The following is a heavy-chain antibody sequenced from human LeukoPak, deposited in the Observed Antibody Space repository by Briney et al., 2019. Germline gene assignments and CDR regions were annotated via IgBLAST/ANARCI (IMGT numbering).Heavy chain of an antibody. CDR2: ISYDGSEK. CDR1: GFTFSSYG. V-gene: IGHV3-30*18. CDR3: AKWAYSDFDY. D-gene: IGHD1-26*01. J-gene: IGHJ4*02. Sequence: GGSLRLSCASSGFTFSSYGMHWVRQAPGKGLGWVAVISYDGSEKYYADSVKGRFTISRDNSKNTLYLQMNSLRAEDTAVYYCAKWAYSDFDYWGQGTLVTVSS.